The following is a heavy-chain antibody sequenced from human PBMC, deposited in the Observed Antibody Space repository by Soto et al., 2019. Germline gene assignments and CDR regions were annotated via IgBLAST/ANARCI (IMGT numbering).Heavy chain of an antibody. J-gene: IGHJ6*03. D-gene: IGHD2-15*01. CDR1: CGSISGSY. CDR3: AMSLAVHGGHMD. V-gene: IGHV4-59*01. Sequence: SETLSLTCGVSCGSISGSYWSWIRQSPGKGLEWLGYVYYTGSTNYSPSLRSRVSISVDTSKNEFSLRLSSVTAADTAVYFCAMSLAVHGGHMD. CDR2: VYYTGST.